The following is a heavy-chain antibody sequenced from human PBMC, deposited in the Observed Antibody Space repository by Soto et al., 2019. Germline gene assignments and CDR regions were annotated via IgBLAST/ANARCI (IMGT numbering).Heavy chain of an antibody. CDR1: GFTFGDYA. Sequence: PGGSLRLSCTASGFTFGDYAMSWFRQAPGKGLEWVGFIRSKAYGGTTEYAASVKGRFTISRDDSKSIAYLQMNSLKTEDTAVYYCTTPGIAVAGVFDYWGQGTLVTVSS. J-gene: IGHJ4*02. CDR2: IRSKAYGGTT. CDR3: TTPGIAVAGVFDY. V-gene: IGHV3-49*03. D-gene: IGHD6-19*01.